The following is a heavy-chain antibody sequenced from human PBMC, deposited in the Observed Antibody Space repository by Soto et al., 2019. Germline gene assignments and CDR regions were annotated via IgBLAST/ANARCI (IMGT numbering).Heavy chain of an antibody. CDR1: GFIFGDYE. J-gene: IGHJ6*02. CDR3: SRDARVGESLPLNYYAMDV. Sequence: EVQLVESGGGLVNPGRSLRLSCTASGFIFGDYEMSWFRQAPGKGLEWVGFIRSKDYGGATHYAASVKGRFTISRNESESIAYLHMSSLKTEDTAVYYCSRDARVGESLPLNYYAMDVWGQGTTVIVSS. V-gene: IGHV3-49*05. CDR2: IRSKDYGGAT. D-gene: IGHD3-10*01.